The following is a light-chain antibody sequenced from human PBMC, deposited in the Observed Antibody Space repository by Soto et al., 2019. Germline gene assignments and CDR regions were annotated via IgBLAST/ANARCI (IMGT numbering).Light chain of an antibody. J-gene: IGLJ2*01. Sequence: QSALTQPASVSGSPGQSITISCTGTSSDVGGYSLVSWYQQHPGKAPELMIYEVSDRPSGVSNRFSGSKSGNTASLTISGLQPEDEADYYCSSYTTAGTLVFGGGTQLTVL. CDR3: SSYTTAGTLV. CDR1: SSDVGGYSL. CDR2: EVS. V-gene: IGLV2-14*01.